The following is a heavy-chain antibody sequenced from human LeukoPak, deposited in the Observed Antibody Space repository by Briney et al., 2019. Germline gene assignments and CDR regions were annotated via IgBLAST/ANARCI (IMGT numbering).Heavy chain of an antibody. Sequence: GGSLRLSCAASGFTFNTYTMSWVRQAPGKGLEWVSYISGSSGIIDYADSVRGRFTISRDNAKNSLYLQMNSLRAEDTAVYFCVRLVGGDIDYWGQGTLVTVSS. CDR2: ISGSSGII. V-gene: IGHV3-48*01. CDR1: GFTFNTYT. CDR3: VRLVGGDIDY. J-gene: IGHJ4*02. D-gene: IGHD5-12*01.